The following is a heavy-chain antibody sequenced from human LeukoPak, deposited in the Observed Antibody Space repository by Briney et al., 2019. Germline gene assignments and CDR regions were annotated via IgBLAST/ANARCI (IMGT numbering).Heavy chain of an antibody. D-gene: IGHD6-19*01. CDR3: ARSFTISSAYGY. Sequence: SETLSLTCTVSGGSISSSSYYWGWIRQPPGKGLEWIGSIYYSGSTYYNPSLKSRVTTSVDTSKNQFSLKLSSVTAADTAVYYCARSFTISSAYGYWGQGTLVTVSS. J-gene: IGHJ4*02. CDR1: GGSISSSSYY. V-gene: IGHV4-39*01. CDR2: IYYSGST.